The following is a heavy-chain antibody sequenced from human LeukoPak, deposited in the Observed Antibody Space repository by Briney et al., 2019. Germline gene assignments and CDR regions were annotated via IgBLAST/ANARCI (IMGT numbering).Heavy chain of an antibody. D-gene: IGHD2-2*01. J-gene: IGHJ4*02. V-gene: IGHV1-2*02. CDR3: ARDLPGFDY. CDR1: GYTFTSYA. CDR2: MNPNSGGT. Sequence: ASVKVSCKASGYTFTSYAMNWVRQATGQGLEWMGWMNPNSGGTNYAQKFQGRVTMTRDTSISTAYMELSRLRSDDTAVYYCARDLPGFDYWGQGTLVTVSS.